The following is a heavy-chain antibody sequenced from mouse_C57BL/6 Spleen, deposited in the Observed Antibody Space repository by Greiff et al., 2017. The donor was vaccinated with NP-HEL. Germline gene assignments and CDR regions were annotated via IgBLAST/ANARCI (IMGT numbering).Heavy chain of an antibody. V-gene: IGHV1-42*01. CDR1: GYSFTGYY. D-gene: IGHD2-4*01. CDR3: AAGDYDYYAMDY. Sequence: VQLQQSGPELVKPGASVKISCKASGYSFTGYYMNWVKQSPEKSLEWIGEINPSTGATTYNQKLKAKATLTVDKSSSTAYMQLKSLTSEDSAVYYCAAGDYDYYAMDYWGQGTSVTVSS. CDR2: INPSTGAT. J-gene: IGHJ4*01.